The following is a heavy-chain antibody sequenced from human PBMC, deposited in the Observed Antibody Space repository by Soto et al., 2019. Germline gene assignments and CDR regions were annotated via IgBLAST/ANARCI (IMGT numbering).Heavy chain of an antibody. CDR3: ARDNPYHYDSSGSQGNAFDI. Sequence: QVQLQESGPGLVKPSQTVSLTCTVSGGSIRSGGYYWSWIRQHPVKGLEWIGYIYDTGSTYYNPSLKRRVTMSVDTSKNQFSLKLSSVTAADTAVYFCARDNPYHYDSSGSQGNAFDIWGQGTMVTVSS. V-gene: IGHV4-31*03. J-gene: IGHJ3*02. D-gene: IGHD3-22*01. CDR2: IYDTGST. CDR1: GGSIRSGGYY.